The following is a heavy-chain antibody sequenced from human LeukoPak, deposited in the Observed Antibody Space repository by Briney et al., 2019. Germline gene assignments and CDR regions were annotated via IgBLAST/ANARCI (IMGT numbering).Heavy chain of an antibody. Sequence: GGSLRLSCAASGFIFTNYFMSWVRQAPGKGLEWVASIKHDGSEKYYVDSVRGRFTISRDNTMNSLYLQMSSLRAEDTAVYYCATDRGWRTSGYYLYYFDFWGQGTLVTVSS. J-gene: IGHJ4*02. CDR3: ATDRGWRTSGYYLYYFDF. CDR2: IKHDGSEK. CDR1: GFIFTNYF. D-gene: IGHD3-3*01. V-gene: IGHV3-7*01.